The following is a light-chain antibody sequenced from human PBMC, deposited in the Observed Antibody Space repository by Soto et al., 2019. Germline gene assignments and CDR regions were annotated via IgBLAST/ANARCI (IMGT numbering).Light chain of an antibody. V-gene: IGKV2-28*01. CDR2: VAS. CDR1: QSLLHRNGYNY. Sequence: DIVMTQSPLSLPVTPGEPASISCRSSQSLLHRNGYNYLDWYLRKPGQSPQLLIYVASNRASGVPDRFSGSGSGTDFTLKISRVEAGDVGVYYCMQALQIPTTFGQGTRLEIK. CDR3: MQALQIPTT. J-gene: IGKJ5*01.